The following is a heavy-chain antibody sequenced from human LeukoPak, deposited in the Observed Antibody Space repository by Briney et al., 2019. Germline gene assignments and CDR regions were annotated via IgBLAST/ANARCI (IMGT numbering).Heavy chain of an antibody. Sequence: ASVKVSCKASGYTFTGYYMHWVRQAPGQGLEWMGWINPNSGGTNYTQKFQGRVTMTRDTSISTAYMELSRLRSDDTAVYYCARDREGYYDILTGYYGVGAFDIWGQGTMVTVSS. J-gene: IGHJ3*02. CDR1: GYTFTGYY. CDR3: ARDREGYYDILTGYYGVGAFDI. CDR2: INPNSGGT. D-gene: IGHD3-9*01. V-gene: IGHV1-2*02.